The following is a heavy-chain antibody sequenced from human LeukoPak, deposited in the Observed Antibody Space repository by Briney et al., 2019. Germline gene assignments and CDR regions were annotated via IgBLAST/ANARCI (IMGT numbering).Heavy chain of an antibody. V-gene: IGHV3-23*01. J-gene: IGHJ4*02. Sequence: GGSLRLSCAASGFTFSTYAISWVRQAPGKGLEWVSAISDSGGSTYYADSVKGRFTISRDNSKNTLYLQMNSLRAEDTAVYYCAKMGRDWNGEQGDYWGQGTLVTVSS. D-gene: IGHD1-1*01. CDR2: ISDSGGST. CDR1: GFTFSTYA. CDR3: AKMGRDWNGEQGDY.